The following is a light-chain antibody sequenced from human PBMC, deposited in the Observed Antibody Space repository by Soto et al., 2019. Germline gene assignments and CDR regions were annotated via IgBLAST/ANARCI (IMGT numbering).Light chain of an antibody. CDR3: QQYNNWPPLT. CDR2: GAS. J-gene: IGKJ4*01. Sequence: ETVMTQSPATLSVSPGERPTLSCRASGSVGSNLAWYQQKPGQVPRLTIFGASSRATGTPVSFSGSGFGTDLTLTISSLQSEDFAVYYCQQYNNWPPLTFGGGTKVDIK. CDR1: GSVGSN. V-gene: IGKV3-15*01.